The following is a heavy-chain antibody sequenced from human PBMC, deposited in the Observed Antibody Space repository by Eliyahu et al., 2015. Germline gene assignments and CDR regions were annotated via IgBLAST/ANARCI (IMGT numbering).Heavy chain of an antibody. CDR2: LSASADFK. Sequence: QLLESGGDLVQPGGSLRLSCXXSGFTFSSSXMGWVPQGPGEGLEWVSSLSASADFKYYADFVKGRFTISRDTSRDTLYLQMDSLRVDDTAIYYCARRVTKAYFDYWGQGTLVTVSS. CDR3: ARRVTKAYFDY. CDR1: GFTFSSSX. V-gene: IGHV3-23*01. J-gene: IGHJ4*02. D-gene: IGHD4-17*01.